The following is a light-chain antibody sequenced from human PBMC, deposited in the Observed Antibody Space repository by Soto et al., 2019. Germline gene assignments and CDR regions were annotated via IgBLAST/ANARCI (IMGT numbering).Light chain of an antibody. V-gene: IGLV9-49*01. Sequence: QPVLTQPPSASASLGASVTLTCTLSSGDSNYKADWYQPRPGKRPRFVMRVGPGVIAGSKGDGLPDRFSVLGSGMTRYLTIKNIHEEEESDDDCEEYHGSRSSVAVVFGGGTKVTVL. CDR3: EEYHGSRSSVAVV. J-gene: IGLJ2*01. CDR2: VGPGVIAG. CDR1: SGDSNYK.